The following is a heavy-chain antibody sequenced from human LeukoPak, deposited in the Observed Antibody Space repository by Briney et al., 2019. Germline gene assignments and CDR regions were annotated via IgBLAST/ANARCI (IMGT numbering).Heavy chain of an antibody. J-gene: IGHJ3*02. V-gene: IGHV1-46*01. Sequence: GASVKVSCKASGYTFTSYYMHWVRQAPGQGLEWMGIINPSGGSTRYAQKFQGRVTMTRDMSTSTVYMELSSLRSEDTAVYYCARDRHYSGSPPEAFDIWGQGTMVTVSS. D-gene: IGHD1-26*01. CDR1: GYTFTSYY. CDR3: ARDRHYSGSPPEAFDI. CDR2: INPSGGST.